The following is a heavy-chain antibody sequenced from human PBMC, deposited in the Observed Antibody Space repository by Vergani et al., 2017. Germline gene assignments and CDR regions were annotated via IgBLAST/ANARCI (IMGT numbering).Heavy chain of an antibody. Sequence: QVQLVQSGAEVKKPGSSVKVSCKASGGTFSSYAISWVRQAPGQGLEWMGGIIPIFGTANYAQKFQGRVTITADESTSTAYMELSSLRSEDTAVYYCASRAGDYDILTGWYYYGMDVWGQGTTVTVSS. V-gene: IGHV1-69*12. J-gene: IGHJ6*02. D-gene: IGHD3-9*01. CDR3: ASRAGDYDILTGWYYYGMDV. CDR2: IIPIFGTA. CDR1: GGTFSSYA.